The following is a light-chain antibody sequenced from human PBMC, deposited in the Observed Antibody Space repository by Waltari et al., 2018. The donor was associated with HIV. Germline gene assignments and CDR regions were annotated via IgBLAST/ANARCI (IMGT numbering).Light chain of an antibody. Sequence: DIQMTQSPSTLSASVGARVTITCQASQSISRWLAWYQQKPGKAPKLLIYKAYSLESGVPSRFSGRETWGEHTLNVSSLQRDAFTTYCCQQYDSYPITFGPGKKVDNK. CDR3: QQYDSYPIT. J-gene: IGKJ3*01. V-gene: IGKV1-5*03. CDR2: KAY. CDR1: QSISRW.